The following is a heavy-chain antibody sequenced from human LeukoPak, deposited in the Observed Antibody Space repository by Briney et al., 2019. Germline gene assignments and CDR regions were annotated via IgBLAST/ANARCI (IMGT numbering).Heavy chain of an antibody. CDR2: IYYSGST. CDR3: ARTISSSWVDY. CDR1: GGSISSSSYY. V-gene: IGHV4-39*01. Sequence: SGTLSLTCTVSGGSISSSSYYWGWIRQPPGKGLEWIGSIYYSGSTYYNPSLKSRVTISVDTSKNQFSLKLSSVTAADTAVYYCARTISSSWVDYWGQGTLVTVSS. J-gene: IGHJ4*02. D-gene: IGHD6-13*01.